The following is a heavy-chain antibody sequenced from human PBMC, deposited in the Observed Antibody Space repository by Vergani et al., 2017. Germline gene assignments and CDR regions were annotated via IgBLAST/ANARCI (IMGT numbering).Heavy chain of an antibody. V-gene: IGHV1-46*01. D-gene: IGHD2-8*02. CDR1: GYTFTSYY. CDR2: INPSGGST. CDR3: ARDWWIGTRSGGFDN. Sequence: QVQLVQSGAEVTKPGASVKVSCKASGYTFTSYYMHWVRQAPGQGLEWMGIINPSGGSTSYAQKFQGRVTMTRDTSTSTVYMELSSLRSEDTAVYYCARDWWIGTRSGGFDNWGRGTLVTVSS. J-gene: IGHJ4*02.